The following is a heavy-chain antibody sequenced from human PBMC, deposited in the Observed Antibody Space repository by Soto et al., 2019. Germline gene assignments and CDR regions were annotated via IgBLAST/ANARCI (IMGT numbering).Heavy chain of an antibody. CDR2: VYNDGSV. Sequence: SETLSLTCDVSGVSISSGNWWSWVRQSPEKGLEWVGEVYNDGSVNYHPSLERRVTISVDRSKNQFSLRLSSVTAADTAVYYCARGPITIFGVVIMRYGMDVWGQGTTVTVSS. CDR1: GVSISSGNW. D-gene: IGHD3-3*01. J-gene: IGHJ6*02. CDR3: ARGPITIFGVVIMRYGMDV. V-gene: IGHV4-4*02.